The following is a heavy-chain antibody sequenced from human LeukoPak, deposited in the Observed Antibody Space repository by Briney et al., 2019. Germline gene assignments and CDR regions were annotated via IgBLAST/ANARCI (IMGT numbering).Heavy chain of an antibody. CDR3: AKPFDTYYYDSSGDYYSAFDI. V-gene: IGHV3-23*01. J-gene: IGHJ3*02. Sequence: GGSLRLSCAASGFTFSSYAMSWVRQAPGKGLEWVSAISGSGGSTYYADSVKGRFTISRDNSKNTLYLQMNSLRAEDTAVYYCAKPFDTYYYDSSGDYYSAFDIWGQGTMVTVSS. CDR1: GFTFSSYA. CDR2: ISGSGGST. D-gene: IGHD3-22*01.